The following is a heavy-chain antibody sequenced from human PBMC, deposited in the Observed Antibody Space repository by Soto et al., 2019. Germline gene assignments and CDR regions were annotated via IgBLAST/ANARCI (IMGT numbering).Heavy chain of an antibody. CDR2: IRGSGGST. Sequence: PGGSLRLSCAASGFTFSSYAMSWVRQAPGKGLEWVSAIRGSGGSTYYADSVKGRFTISRDNSKNTLYLQMNSLRAEDTAVYYCARYCSGGSCYRPSYQFDYWGQGTLVTVSS. D-gene: IGHD2-15*01. CDR3: ARYCSGGSCYRPSYQFDY. CDR1: GFTFSSYA. V-gene: IGHV3-23*01. J-gene: IGHJ4*02.